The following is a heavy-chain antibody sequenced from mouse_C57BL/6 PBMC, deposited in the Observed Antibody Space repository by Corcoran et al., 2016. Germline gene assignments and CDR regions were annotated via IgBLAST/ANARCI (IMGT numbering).Heavy chain of an antibody. J-gene: IGHJ4*01. D-gene: IGHD2-4*01. Sequence: EVKLQQAGPVLVNPGASVKRSCKASGYTLTDYYMNWVNESHGKSLEWSGVINHYNGGTSYNQKFKGKATLNVEKSPSTAYRELNSLTSEDSAVYYCAREVIYYDYDEARDYWGQGTSVTVSS. CDR2: INHYNGGT. CDR1: GYTLTDYY. V-gene: IGHV1-19*01. CDR3: AREVIYYDYDEARDY.